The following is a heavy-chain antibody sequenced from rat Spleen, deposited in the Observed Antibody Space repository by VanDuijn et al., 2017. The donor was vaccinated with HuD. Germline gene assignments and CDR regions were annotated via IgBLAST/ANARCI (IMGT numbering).Heavy chain of an antibody. CDR2: ISYDGSST. D-gene: IGHD1-6*01. Sequence: EVQLVESDGGLVQPGRSLKLSCAASGFTFSDYYMAWARQAPTKGLEWVATISYDGSSTYYRDSVKGRFTISRDNAKSTLSLQVDSLRSEDTATYYCARRHYGYTDYFDYWGQGVMVTVSS. V-gene: IGHV5-7*01. CDR3: ARRHYGYTDYFDY. CDR1: GFTFSDYY. J-gene: IGHJ2*01.